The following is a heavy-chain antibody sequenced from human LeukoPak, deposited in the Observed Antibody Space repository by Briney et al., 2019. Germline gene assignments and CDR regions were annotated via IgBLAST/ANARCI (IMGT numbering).Heavy chain of an antibody. CDR3: AKDGGITMIVVVTQFDY. D-gene: IGHD3-22*01. CDR1: GFTLRNYA. CDR2: IGAGDKYT. J-gene: IGHJ4*02. V-gene: IGHV3-23*01. Sequence: PGGSLRLSCAASGFTLRNYAMSWVRQAPGKGLEWVSSIGAGDKYTYHIDSVKGRFTITRDNSKNTLYLQMNSLRAEDTAVYYCAKDGGITMIVVVTQFDYWGQGTLVTVSS.